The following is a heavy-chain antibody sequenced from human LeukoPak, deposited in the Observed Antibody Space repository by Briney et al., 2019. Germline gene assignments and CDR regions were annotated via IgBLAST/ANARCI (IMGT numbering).Heavy chain of an antibody. Sequence: SETLSLTCTVSGGSINSYYWSWIRQPPGKGLEWIRYIYYSGSTNYNPSLKSRVTISVDTSKNQFSLRLSSVTAADTAVYFCARGRVSSSTWYSTYYYYFYMDVWGKGTTVTVSS. CDR3: ARGRVSSSTWYSTYYYYFYMDV. CDR2: IYYSGST. V-gene: IGHV4-59*01. CDR1: GGSINSYY. J-gene: IGHJ6*03. D-gene: IGHD1-1*01.